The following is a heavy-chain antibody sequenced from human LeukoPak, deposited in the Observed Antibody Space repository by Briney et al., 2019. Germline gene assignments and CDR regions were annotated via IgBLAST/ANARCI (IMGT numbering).Heavy chain of an antibody. J-gene: IGHJ4*02. CDR2: IYYSGST. Sequence: PSETLSLTCTVSGGSISSSSYYWGWIRQPPGKGLEWIGSIYYSGSTYYNPSLKSRVTISVDTSKNQFSLKLSSVTAADTAVYYCATPPGGVISVYSYFDYWGQGTLVTVSS. D-gene: IGHD3-10*01. V-gene: IGHV4-39*01. CDR3: ATPPGGVISVYSYFDY. CDR1: GGSISSSSYY.